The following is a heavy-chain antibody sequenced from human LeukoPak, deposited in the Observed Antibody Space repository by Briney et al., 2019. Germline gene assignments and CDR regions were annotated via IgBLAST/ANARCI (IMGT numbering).Heavy chain of an antibody. D-gene: IGHD2-15*01. CDR1: GFIFSDYV. J-gene: IGHJ4*02. CDR2: ITASGDRT. V-gene: IGHV3-23*01. CDR3: ARRDIVVVVSASDY. Sequence: SGGSLRLSCAASGFIFSDYVMIWVRQAPGKGLEWVSGITASGDRTYYADSVKGRFTMSRDNSKNTVYLQMNSLRVDDTAVYYCARRDIVVVVSASDYWGQGTLVTVSS.